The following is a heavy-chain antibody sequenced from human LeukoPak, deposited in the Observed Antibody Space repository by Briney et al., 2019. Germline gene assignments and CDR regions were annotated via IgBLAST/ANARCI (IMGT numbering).Heavy chain of an antibody. V-gene: IGHV3-21*01. CDR2: ISISNNI. Sequence: PGGSLRLSCAASGFTFTNYWMSWVRQAPGKGLEWVSSISISNNIYYADSVKGRFTISRDNAENSLYLQMNSLRAEDTAVYYCACLPIIPKYYDSLTGFWGQGTLVTVSS. CDR1: GFTFTNYW. CDR3: ACLPIIPKYYDSLTGF. J-gene: IGHJ4*02. D-gene: IGHD3-9*01.